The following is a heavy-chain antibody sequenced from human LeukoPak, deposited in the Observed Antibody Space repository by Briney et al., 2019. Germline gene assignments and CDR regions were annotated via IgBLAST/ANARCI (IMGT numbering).Heavy chain of an antibody. J-gene: IGHJ4*02. V-gene: IGHV3-74*01. CDR3: ARYFDWSYIDY. Sequence: GGSLRLYCAASGFTLSSYWLHWVRQAPGKGLVWVSRINSDGSSTSYADSVKGRFTISRDNAKNTPYLQMNSLRAEDTAVYYCARYFDWSYIDYWGQGTLVSVSS. CDR1: GFTLSSYW. CDR2: INSDGSST. D-gene: IGHD3-9*01.